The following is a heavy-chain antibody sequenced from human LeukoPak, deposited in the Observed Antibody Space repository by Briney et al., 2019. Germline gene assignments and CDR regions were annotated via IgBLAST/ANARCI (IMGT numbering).Heavy chain of an antibody. CDR2: ISGSSSSSDGGAI. J-gene: IGHJ4*02. V-gene: IGHV3-48*01. D-gene: IGHD6-13*01. CDR3: ARGTIAAAGYYYFDY. CDR1: GFTFSTYS. Sequence: GGSLRLSCTASGFTFSTYSMNWVRQAQGRGLEWVSYISGSSSSSDGGAIQYADSVKGRFTISRDNDKNSLYLQMNSLRAEDTAVYYCARGTIAAAGYYYFDYWGQGTQVTVSS.